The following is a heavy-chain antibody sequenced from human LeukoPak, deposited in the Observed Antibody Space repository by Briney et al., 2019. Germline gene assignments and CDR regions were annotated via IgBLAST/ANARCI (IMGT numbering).Heavy chain of an antibody. J-gene: IGHJ4*02. CDR3: ARANGYGLLDY. Sequence: SETLSLTCTVSGGSTSSSIYYGGWIRQSPGKGREWIGSIFYSGNTYYNPSLKSRVTISIDTSKNQFSLKLSSVTAADTAVYYWARANGYGLLDYWGQGTLVTVSS. D-gene: IGHD5-18*01. V-gene: IGHV4-39*07. CDR2: IFYSGNT. CDR1: GGSTSSSIYY.